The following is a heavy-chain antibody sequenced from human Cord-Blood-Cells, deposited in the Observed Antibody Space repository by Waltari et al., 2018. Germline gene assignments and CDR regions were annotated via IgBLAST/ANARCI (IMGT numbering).Heavy chain of an antibody. CDR3: ARRVRRDGYTHWDY. CDR2: VNPNSGNT. D-gene: IGHD5-12*01. V-gene: IGHV1-8*03. Sequence: QVQLVQFGAEVKKPGASVKVSCKASGYTFTSYDINWVRQATGQGLEWMGWVNPNSGNTGYAQKFQGRVTITRNTSISTAYMELSSLRSEDTAVYYCARRVRRDGYTHWDYWGQGTLVTVSS. CDR1: GYTFTSYD. J-gene: IGHJ4*02.